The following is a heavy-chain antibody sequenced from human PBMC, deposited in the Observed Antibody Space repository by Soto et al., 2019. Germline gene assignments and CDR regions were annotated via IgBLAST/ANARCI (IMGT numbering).Heavy chain of an antibody. CDR1: GFTVSSNY. CDR3: ARGYWLDP. V-gene: IGHV3-53*05. Sequence: GGSLILSCEASGFTVSSNYMSWVRQAPGKGLEWVSIIYAGGNTYYADSLKGRLTLSRDNSENTVYLQMNSLRPDDTAIYYCARGYWLDPWGQGTLVTVSS. CDR2: IYAGGNT. J-gene: IGHJ5*02.